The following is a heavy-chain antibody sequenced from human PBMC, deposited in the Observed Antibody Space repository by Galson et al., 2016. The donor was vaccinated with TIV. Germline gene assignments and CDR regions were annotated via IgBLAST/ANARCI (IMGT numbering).Heavy chain of an antibody. V-gene: IGHV4-4*09. Sequence: LTCTVSGGSIGSHYWSWIRQPPGKGPEWIAYISASGRSNYNSYLKSRVSISVDTSMSQISLKVTSVTATGTAVYYCARDDTSIRGTNAFDLWGQGTMVTVSS. D-gene: IGHD3-16*01. CDR3: ARDDTSIRGTNAFDL. CDR2: ISASGRS. J-gene: IGHJ3*01. CDR1: GGSIGSHY.